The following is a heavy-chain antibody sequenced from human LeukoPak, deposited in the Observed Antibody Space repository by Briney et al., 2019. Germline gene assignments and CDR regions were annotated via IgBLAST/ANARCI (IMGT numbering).Heavy chain of an antibody. J-gene: IGHJ4*02. Sequence: PGGSLRLSCAASGFTVSSNYMSWVRQAPGKGLEWVSVIYSGGSSYYADSVKGRFTISRDNSKNTLYLQMNSLSAEDTAVYYCARARGYCSTASCAYYFDYWGQGTLVTVSS. CDR1: GFTVSSNY. D-gene: IGHD2-2*03. V-gene: IGHV3-53*01. CDR2: IYSGGSS. CDR3: ARARGYCSTASCAYYFDY.